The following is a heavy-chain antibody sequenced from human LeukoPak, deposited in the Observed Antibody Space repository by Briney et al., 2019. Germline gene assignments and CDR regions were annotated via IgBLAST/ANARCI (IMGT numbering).Heavy chain of an antibody. Sequence: PGGSLRLSCAASGFTFSSYAMHWVRQAPGKGLEWVAVISYDGSNKYYADSVKGRFTISRDNSKNTLYLQMNSLRAEDTAVYYCARDGRLSGRIVPATAILLFGPRPINWFDPWGQGTLVTVSS. CDR3: ARDGRLSGRIVPATAILLFGPRPINWFDP. J-gene: IGHJ5*02. V-gene: IGHV3-30-3*01. D-gene: IGHD2-2*02. CDR1: GFTFSSYA. CDR2: ISYDGSNK.